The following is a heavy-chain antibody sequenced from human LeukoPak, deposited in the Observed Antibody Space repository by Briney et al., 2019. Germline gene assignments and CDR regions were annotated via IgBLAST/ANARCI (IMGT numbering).Heavy chain of an antibody. J-gene: IGHJ5*02. CDR1: GYTFTSYD. D-gene: IGHD3-3*01. CDR3: ARVKVKGSRTYYDFWSGYSRWFDP. Sequence: ASVKVSCKASGYTFTSYDIIWVRQASGQGLEWMGWMNPNSGNTGYAQKFQGRVTITRNTSISTAYMELSSLRSEDTAVYYCARVKVKGSRTYYDFWSGYSRWFDPWGQGTLVTVSS. CDR2: MNPNSGNT. V-gene: IGHV1-8*01.